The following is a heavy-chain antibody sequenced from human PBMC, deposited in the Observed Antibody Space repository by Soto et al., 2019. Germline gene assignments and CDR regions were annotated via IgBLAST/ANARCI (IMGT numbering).Heavy chain of an antibody. D-gene: IGHD2-15*01. CDR2: IKSKTDGGAT. CDR3: TRRYCSGGGCYSDFDY. J-gene: IGHJ4*02. Sequence: GGSLRLSCAASGFTFSNAWINWVRQAPGKGLEWVGRIKSKTDGGATEFAAPVKGRFAISRDDPKNMAYLEMNSLKTEDTAVYYCTRRYCSGGGCYSDFDYWGQGALVTVSS. CDR1: GFTFSNAW. V-gene: IGHV3-15*07.